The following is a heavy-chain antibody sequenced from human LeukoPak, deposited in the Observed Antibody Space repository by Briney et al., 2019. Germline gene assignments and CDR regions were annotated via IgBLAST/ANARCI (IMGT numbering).Heavy chain of an antibody. V-gene: IGHV4-61*02. CDR2: IYTSGST. Sequence: PSETLSLTCTVSGGSISSSSYYWGWIRQPAGEGLEWIGRIYTSGSTNYNPSLKSRVTMSVDTSKNQFSLKLSSVTAADTAVYYCARSVQLITMVRGVIHWFDPWGQGTLVTVSS. D-gene: IGHD3-10*01. CDR3: ARSVQLITMVRGVIHWFDP. J-gene: IGHJ5*02. CDR1: GGSISSSSYY.